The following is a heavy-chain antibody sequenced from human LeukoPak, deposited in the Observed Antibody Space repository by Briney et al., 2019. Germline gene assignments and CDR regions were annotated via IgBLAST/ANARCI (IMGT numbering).Heavy chain of an antibody. Sequence: GGSLRLSCAASGFTFSSYAMSWVRQAPGKGLERVSGISASGSSTYYADSVKGRFTISRDNSKDTLYLQMSSLRAEDTAVYYCAKDRAYSGSPRAFDIWGQGTVVTVSS. CDR2: ISASGSST. CDR3: AKDRAYSGSPRAFDI. D-gene: IGHD1-26*01. CDR1: GFTFSSYA. J-gene: IGHJ3*02. V-gene: IGHV3-23*01.